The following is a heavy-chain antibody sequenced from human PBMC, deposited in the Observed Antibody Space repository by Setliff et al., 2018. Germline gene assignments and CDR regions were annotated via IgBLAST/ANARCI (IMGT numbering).Heavy chain of an antibody. V-gene: IGHV3-64*04. Sequence: GGSLRLSCSASGFNFGDYAINWVRQAPGKGLEWVGFISSKGYDGSSTTYEDSVKGRFTVSRDIPKNTLYLQMNSLRVEDTAIYYCAKVGVLGVFLVFDPWGQGTLVTVSS. CDR1: GFNFGDYA. J-gene: IGHJ5*02. D-gene: IGHD3-16*01. CDR3: AKVGVLGVFLVFDP. CDR2: ISSKGYDGSST.